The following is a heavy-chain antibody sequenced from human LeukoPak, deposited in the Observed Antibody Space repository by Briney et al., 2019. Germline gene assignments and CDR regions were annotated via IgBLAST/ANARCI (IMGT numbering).Heavy chain of an antibody. CDR1: GGSISSSSYY. D-gene: IGHD6-13*01. CDR2: IYYSGST. J-gene: IGHJ4*02. Sequence: SETLSLTCTVSGGSISSSSYYWGWIRQPPGKGLEWIGSIYYSGSTSYNPSLKSRVTISIDTSKNQFSLNLNSVTAADTAVYYCARLPYSSSWSYYFDYWGQGTLVTVSS. V-gene: IGHV4-39*01. CDR3: ARLPYSSSWSYYFDY.